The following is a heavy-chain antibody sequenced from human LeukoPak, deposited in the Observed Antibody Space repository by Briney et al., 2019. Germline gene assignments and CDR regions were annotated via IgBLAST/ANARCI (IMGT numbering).Heavy chain of an antibody. D-gene: IGHD3-22*01. CDR3: ARTSYDSSGYYGFDY. Sequence: GGSLRLSCTASGFTFNSYGMNWVRQAPGKGLEWVAFIQYDGSNKYYADSVKGRFTISRDNAKNSLYLQMNSLRAEDTAVYYCARTSYDSSGYYGFDYWGQGTLVTVSS. J-gene: IGHJ4*02. CDR2: IQYDGSNK. CDR1: GFTFNSYG. V-gene: IGHV3-30*02.